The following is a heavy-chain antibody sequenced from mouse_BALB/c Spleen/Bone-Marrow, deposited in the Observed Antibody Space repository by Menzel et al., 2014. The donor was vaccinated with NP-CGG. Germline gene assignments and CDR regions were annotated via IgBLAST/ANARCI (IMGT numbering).Heavy chain of an antibody. CDR3: ARRVPFAY. J-gene: IGHJ3*01. CDR2: VLPGSGST. CDR1: GYTFSSYW. V-gene: IGHV1-9*01. Sequence: QVQLQQSGAELMKPGASVRISCKATGYTFSSYWIEWVKQRPGHGLEWIGEVLPGSGSTNYNEKFKGKATFTADTSSNTAYMQLSSLTPEDSAVYYCARRVPFAYWGQGTLVTVSA.